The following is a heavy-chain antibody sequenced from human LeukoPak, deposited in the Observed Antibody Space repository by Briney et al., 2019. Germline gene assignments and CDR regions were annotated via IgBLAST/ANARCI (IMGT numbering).Heavy chain of an antibody. CDR1: GYSFINYW. D-gene: IGHD1-26*01. V-gene: IGHV5-51*01. J-gene: IGHJ4*02. CDR3: ARQGPSTGSYHY. CDR2: IHPGDSDT. Sequence: GESLKISCKGSGYSFINYWIAWVRQMPGKGLEWMGIIHPGDSDTRYSPSFQGQVTISADKSITTAYLQWSSLKASDTAMYYCARQGPSTGSYHYWGQGTLVTVSS.